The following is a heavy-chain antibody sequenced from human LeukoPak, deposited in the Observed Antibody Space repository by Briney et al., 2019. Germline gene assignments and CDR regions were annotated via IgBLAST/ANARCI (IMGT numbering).Heavy chain of an antibody. J-gene: IGHJ4*02. V-gene: IGHV3-66*02. CDR1: GFTVGSNQ. CDR2: IYSGGGT. CDR3: ARKTDTSMLGDY. Sequence: HSGGSLRLSCAASGFTVGSNQMTWVRQAPGKGLEWVSLIYSGGGTKYADSVKGRFTISRDNSKNTLYLQMNSLRVEDTAVYYCARKTDTSMLGDYWGRGTLVTVSS. D-gene: IGHD5-18*01.